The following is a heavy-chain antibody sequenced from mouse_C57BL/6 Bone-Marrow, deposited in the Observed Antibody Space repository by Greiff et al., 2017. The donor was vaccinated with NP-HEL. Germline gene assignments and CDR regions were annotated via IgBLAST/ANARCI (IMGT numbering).Heavy chain of an antibody. CDR3: VRDHYGSPLYWYFDV. CDR1: GFSFNTYA. CDR2: IRSKSNNYAT. V-gene: IGHV10-1*01. D-gene: IGHD1-1*01. Sequence: EVKVVESGGGLVQPKGSLKLSCAASGFSFNTYAMNWVRQAPGKGLEWVARIRSKSNNYATYYADSVKDRFTISRDDSQSMLYLQMNNLKTEDTAMYYCVRDHYGSPLYWYFDVWGTGTTVTVSS. J-gene: IGHJ1*03.